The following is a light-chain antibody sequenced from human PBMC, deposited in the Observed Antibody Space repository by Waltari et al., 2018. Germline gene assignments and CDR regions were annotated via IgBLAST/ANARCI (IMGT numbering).Light chain of an antibody. CDR2: DTS. CDR1: TGTVTSSHY. J-gene: IGLJ3*02. CDR3: LLFYNDVRPV. V-gene: IGLV7-46*01. Sequence: QAVVTQEPSLTVSPGGTVTLTCDSSTGTVTSSHYPYWFQQKPGQAPRTLIYDTSNKHSWTPARFSGSLLGGKAALTLSGAQPEDEADYYCLLFYNDVRPVFGGGTTLTVL.